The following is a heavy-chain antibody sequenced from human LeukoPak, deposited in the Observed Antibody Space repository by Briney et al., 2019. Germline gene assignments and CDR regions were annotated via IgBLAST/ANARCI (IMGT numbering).Heavy chain of an antibody. V-gene: IGHV3-21*01. CDR2: ISSSSSYI. J-gene: IGHJ6*03. CDR3: ARGLATIVGYYYMDV. D-gene: IGHD5-24*01. Sequence: GGSLRLSSAASGFTFSSYSMNWVRQAPGKGLEWVSSISSSSSYIYYADSVKGRFTISRDNAKNSLYLQMNSLRAEDTAVYYCARGLATIVGYYYMDVWGKGTTVTVSS. CDR1: GFTFSSYS.